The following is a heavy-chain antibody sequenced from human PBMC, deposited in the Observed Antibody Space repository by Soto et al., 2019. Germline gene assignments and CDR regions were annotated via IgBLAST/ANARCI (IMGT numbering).Heavy chain of an antibody. CDR2: ISSGGDR. D-gene: IGHD4-17*01. CDR3: ATLMTTAPY. V-gene: IGHV3-66*01. Sequence: EAHLVGSGGGLVQPGGSLRLSCAASGFAVIANYLSWVRQAPGKGLEWASLISSGGDRDYAAPVRGRFTISRDKSKNTLYPQMNSRKAEDTAVYYCATLMTTAPYWGKGALVNVSS. CDR1: GFAVIANY. J-gene: IGHJ4*02.